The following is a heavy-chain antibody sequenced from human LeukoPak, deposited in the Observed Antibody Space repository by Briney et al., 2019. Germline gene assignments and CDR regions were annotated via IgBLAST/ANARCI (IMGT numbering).Heavy chain of an antibody. D-gene: IGHD4-17*01. J-gene: IGHJ4*02. CDR1: GGSISSYY. CDR3: ARADNTVTTIYYFDY. Sequence: PSETLSLTCTVSGGSISSYYWSWIRQPPGKGLEWIGRIYTSGSTNYNPSLKSRVTMSVDTSKNQFSLKLSSVTAADTAVYYCARADNTVTTIYYFDYWGQGTLVTVSS. CDR2: IYTSGST. V-gene: IGHV4-4*07.